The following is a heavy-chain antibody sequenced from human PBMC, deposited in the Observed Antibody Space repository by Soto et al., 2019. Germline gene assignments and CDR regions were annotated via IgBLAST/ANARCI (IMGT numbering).Heavy chain of an antibody. CDR2: IYYSGST. J-gene: IGHJ6*02. V-gene: IGHV4-39*01. CDR3: ARGLVTIFGVYYYGMDV. D-gene: IGHD3-3*01. CDR1: GGSISSSSYY. Sequence: SETLSLTCTVSGGSISSSSYYWGWIRQPPGKGLEWIGSIYYSGSTYYNPSLKSRVTISVDTSKNQFSLKLSSVTAADTAVYYCARGLVTIFGVYYYGMDVWGQGTTVTVSS.